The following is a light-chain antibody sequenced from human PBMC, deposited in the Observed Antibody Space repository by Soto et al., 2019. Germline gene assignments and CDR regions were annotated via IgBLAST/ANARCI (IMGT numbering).Light chain of an antibody. J-gene: IGLJ1*01. V-gene: IGLV1-44*01. CDR2: TNN. Sequence: QSVLTQPPSASGTPGQRVTISCSGSSSNIGNNTVNWYQQLPGTAPRFLIYTNNQRPSGVPDRFSGSKSGTSASLAISGLQSEDEADHYCAAWDDSLNAPYVFGTGTKLTVL. CDR1: SSNIGNNT. CDR3: AAWDDSLNAPYV.